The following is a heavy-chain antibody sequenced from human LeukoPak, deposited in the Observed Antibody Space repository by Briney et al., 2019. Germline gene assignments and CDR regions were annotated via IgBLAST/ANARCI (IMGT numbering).Heavy chain of an antibody. Sequence: GGSLRLSCAASGFTFRNYGMNWVRQAPGKGLEWVALIWYDGSRDYYVDFVKGRFTVSRDNSKNTLYLQMNSLRAEDTAVYYCARDTDTVTTILDYWGQGTLVTVSS. CDR3: ARDTDTVTTILDY. V-gene: IGHV3-33*01. D-gene: IGHD4-17*01. CDR2: IWYDGSRD. J-gene: IGHJ4*02. CDR1: GFTFRNYG.